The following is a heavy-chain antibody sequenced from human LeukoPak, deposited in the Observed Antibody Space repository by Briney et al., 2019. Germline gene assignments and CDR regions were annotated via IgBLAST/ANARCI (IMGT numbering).Heavy chain of an antibody. CDR2: INAGNGNT. Sequence: ASVKVSCKASGYTFINYAINWGRQAPGQRPEWMGWINAGNGNTKYSQKFQGRVTITRDTSASTAYMELSSLRSEDTAVYYCARGRGGLVVDTAMPMGNWFDPWGQGTPVTVSS. CDR1: GYTFINYA. D-gene: IGHD5-18*01. CDR3: ARGRGGLVVDTAMPMGNWFDP. V-gene: IGHV1-3*01. J-gene: IGHJ5*02.